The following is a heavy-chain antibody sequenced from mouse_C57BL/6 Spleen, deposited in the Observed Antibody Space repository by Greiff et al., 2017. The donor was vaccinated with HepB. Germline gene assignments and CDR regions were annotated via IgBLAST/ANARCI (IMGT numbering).Heavy chain of an antibody. CDR3: ARQGYYGSSPYWDFDV. J-gene: IGHJ1*03. CDR2: IYPGDGDT. Sequence: VMLVESGPELVKPGASVKISCKASGYAFSSSWMNWVKQRPGKGLEWIGRIYPGDGDTNYNGKFKGKATLTADKSSSTAYMQLSNLTSEDSAVYVCARQGYYGSSPYWDFDVWGTGTTVTVSS. D-gene: IGHD1-1*01. V-gene: IGHV1-82*01. CDR1: GYAFSSSW.